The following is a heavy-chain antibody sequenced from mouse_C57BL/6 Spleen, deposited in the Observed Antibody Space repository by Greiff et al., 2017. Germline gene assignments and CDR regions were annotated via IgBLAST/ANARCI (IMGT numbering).Heavy chain of an antibody. D-gene: IGHD2-5*01. CDR1: GYTFTSYW. V-gene: IGHV1-50*01. J-gene: IGHJ2*01. Sequence: VQLQQPGAELVKPGASVKLSCKASGYTFTSYWMQWVKQRPGQGLEWIGEIDPSDSYTNYNQKFKGKATLTVDTSSSTAYMQLSSLTSEDSAVYYCARYAIRYSNFYFDYWGQGTTLTVSS. CDR3: ARYAIRYSNFYFDY. CDR2: IDPSDSYT.